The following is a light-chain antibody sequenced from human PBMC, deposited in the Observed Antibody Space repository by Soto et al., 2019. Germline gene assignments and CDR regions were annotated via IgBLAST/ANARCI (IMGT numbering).Light chain of an antibody. CDR3: QQYDSGWT. Sequence: EIVLTQSPGTLSLSPGERATLSCRASQSISGTFLAWYQHKPGQAPRGLIYGASRMATGIPDRFSGSGSGTDFTLTISRLEPEDFALYYCQQYDSGWTFGQGTKVEMK. CDR1: QSISGTF. CDR2: GAS. V-gene: IGKV3-20*01. J-gene: IGKJ1*01.